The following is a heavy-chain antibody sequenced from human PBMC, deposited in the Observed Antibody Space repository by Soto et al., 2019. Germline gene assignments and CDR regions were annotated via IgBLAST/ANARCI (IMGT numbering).Heavy chain of an antibody. CDR1: GGSISDDTYY. J-gene: IGHJ5*02. D-gene: IGHD2-2*01. V-gene: IGHV4-39*01. Sequence: QLQLQESGPGLVKPSETLSLTCTVSGGSISDDTYYWGWIRQPPGKGLEWIVSIYYSGTSSYNPSRKSRATMSVDTSKRQLSPRLSSVTAADTAVYYCARLHCASPNCVPLDPWGQGTLVIVSS. CDR3: ARLHCASPNCVPLDP. CDR2: IYYSGTS.